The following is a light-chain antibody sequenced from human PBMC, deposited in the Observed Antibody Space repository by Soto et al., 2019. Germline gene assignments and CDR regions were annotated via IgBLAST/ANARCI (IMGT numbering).Light chain of an antibody. Sequence: EIVMTQSPVTLSVSPGERATLSCRASQSVNYNLAWYQQKPGQAPRLLIYGASTRATGIPARFSGSGSGTEFTLTISSLQSEDFAVYYCQQYNNWPFTFGGGTKVEIK. CDR3: QQYNNWPFT. V-gene: IGKV3-15*01. CDR1: QSVNYN. J-gene: IGKJ4*01. CDR2: GAS.